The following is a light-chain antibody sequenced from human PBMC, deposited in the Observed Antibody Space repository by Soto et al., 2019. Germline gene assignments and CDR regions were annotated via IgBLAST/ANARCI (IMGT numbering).Light chain of an antibody. V-gene: IGKV3-20*01. Sequence: EIVLTQSPGTLSLSPGERATLSCRASQSVSSSYLAWYQQKPGQAPRLLIYDASTRATGIQARFSGSGSGTEFTLTIRSLQPDDFASYYCKQYSSNPWTFGQGTKVDIK. CDR2: DAS. CDR3: KQYSSNPWT. J-gene: IGKJ1*01. CDR1: QSVSSSY.